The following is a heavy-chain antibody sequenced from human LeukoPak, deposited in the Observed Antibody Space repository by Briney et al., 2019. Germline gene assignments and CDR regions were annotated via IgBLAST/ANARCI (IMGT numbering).Heavy chain of an antibody. Sequence: PSETLSLTCAVYGGSFSGYYWSWIRQPPGKGLEWIGEINHSGSTNYNPSLKSRVTISVDTPKNQFSLKLSSVTAADTAVYYCARTTTVTGADYWGQGTLVTVSS. CDR2: INHSGST. V-gene: IGHV4-34*01. J-gene: IGHJ4*02. D-gene: IGHD4-17*01. CDR1: GGSFSGYY. CDR3: ARTTTVTGADY.